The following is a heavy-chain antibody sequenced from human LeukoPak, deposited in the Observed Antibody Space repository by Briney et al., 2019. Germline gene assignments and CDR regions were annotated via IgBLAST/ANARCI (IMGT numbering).Heavy chain of an antibody. CDR2: INSDGSTT. Sequence: GGSLRLSCVASGFAFSRYWMHWVRQAPGKGLVWVSRINSDGSTTIYADSVKGRFTISRDNAKNTLYLQMNSLTVEDTAVYYCARDGLTETTRDSDYWGQGTLVTVSS. CDR3: ARDGLTETTRDSDY. CDR1: GFAFSRYW. V-gene: IGHV3-74*01. D-gene: IGHD4-11*01. J-gene: IGHJ4*02.